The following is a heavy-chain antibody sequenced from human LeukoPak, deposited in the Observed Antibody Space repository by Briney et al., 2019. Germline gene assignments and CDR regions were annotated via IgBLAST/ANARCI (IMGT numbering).Heavy chain of an antibody. CDR2: IYHSGST. CDR1: GYSISSGYY. CDR3: ARDYDILTGYQTLDY. D-gene: IGHD3-9*01. Sequence: ASETLSLTCTVSGYSISSGYYWGWIRQPPGKGLEWIGSIYHSGSTYYNPSLKSRVTISVDTSKNQFSLKLSSVTAADTAVYYCARDYDILTGYQTLDYWGQGTLVTVSS. J-gene: IGHJ4*02. V-gene: IGHV4-38-2*02.